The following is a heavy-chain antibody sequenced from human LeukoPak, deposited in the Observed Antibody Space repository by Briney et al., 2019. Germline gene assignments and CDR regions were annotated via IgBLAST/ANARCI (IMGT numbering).Heavy chain of an antibody. CDR1: GFYFRTYV. CDR3: AKAYDFWSGYLDY. Sequence: GGSLRLSCAASGFYFRTYVMSWVRQAPGKGLEWVSAISDSGDTTYYADSVEGRFTISRDNSKNTVFLQMNSLRAEDTAVYYCAKAYDFWSGYLDYWGQGTLVTVSS. CDR2: ISDSGDTT. D-gene: IGHD3-3*01. J-gene: IGHJ4*02. V-gene: IGHV3-23*01.